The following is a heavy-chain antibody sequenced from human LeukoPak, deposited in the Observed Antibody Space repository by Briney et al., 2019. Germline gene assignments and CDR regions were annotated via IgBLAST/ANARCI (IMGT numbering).Heavy chain of an antibody. D-gene: IGHD6-19*01. CDR3: ARDPGYSSGWYGS. CDR2: INPNSGGT. Sequence: GASVKVSCKASGYTFTGYYMHWVRQAPGQGLEWMGWINPNSGGTNYAQKFQGRVTMTRDTSISTAYMELSRLRSDDTAVYYCARDPGYSSGWYGSWGQGTLVTVSS. V-gene: IGHV1-2*02. CDR1: GYTFTGYY. J-gene: IGHJ5*01.